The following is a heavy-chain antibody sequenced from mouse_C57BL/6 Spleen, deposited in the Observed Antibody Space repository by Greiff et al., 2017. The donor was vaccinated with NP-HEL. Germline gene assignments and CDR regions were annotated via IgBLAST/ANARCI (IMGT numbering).Heavy chain of an antibody. CDR1: GYTFTDYY. Sequence: QVQLQQSGAELVRPGASVKLSCKASGYTFTDYYINWVKQRPGQGLEWIARIYPGSGNTYYNEKFKGKATLTAEKSSSTAYMQLSSLTSEDSAVYFCARTLNYYGSSYAMDYWGQGTSVTVSS. CDR2: IYPGSGNT. J-gene: IGHJ4*01. D-gene: IGHD1-1*01. V-gene: IGHV1-76*01. CDR3: ARTLNYYGSSYAMDY.